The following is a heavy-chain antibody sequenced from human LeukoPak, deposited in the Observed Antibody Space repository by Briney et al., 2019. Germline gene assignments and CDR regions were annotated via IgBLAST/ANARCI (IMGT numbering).Heavy chain of an antibody. Sequence: ASVKVSCKASGYTFTGYYIHWVRQAPGQGLEWMGWIDPNSGGTHYAQKFQDRVTMNRDTSISTAYMELSRLRSDDTAVYYCAREELTSGSYSEALDYWGQGTLVTVSS. CDR3: AREELTSGSYSEALDY. D-gene: IGHD1-26*01. CDR2: IDPNSGGT. J-gene: IGHJ4*02. V-gene: IGHV1-2*02. CDR1: GYTFTGYY.